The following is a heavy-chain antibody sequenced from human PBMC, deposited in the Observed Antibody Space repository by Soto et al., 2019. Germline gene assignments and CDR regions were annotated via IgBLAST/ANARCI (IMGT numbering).Heavy chain of an antibody. V-gene: IGHV1-69*04. D-gene: IGHD6-19*01. CDR1: GYTFTSYD. CDR3: ARDEVAVAAFDY. Sequence: SVKVSCKASGYTFTSYDINWVRQATGQGLEWMGRIIPNLGIANYAQKFQGRVTITADKSMSTAYMELSSLRSEDTAVYYCARDEVAVAAFDYWGQGTLVTVSS. CDR2: IIPNLGIA. J-gene: IGHJ4*02.